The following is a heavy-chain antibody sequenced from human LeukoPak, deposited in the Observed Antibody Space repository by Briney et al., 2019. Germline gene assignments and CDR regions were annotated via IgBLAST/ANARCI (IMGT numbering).Heavy chain of an antibody. J-gene: IGHJ4*02. CDR1: GGSTSSYY. CDR2: IYYSGST. CDR3: ARGYCSGGSCYWDY. Sequence: PSETLSLTCTVSGGSTSSYYWSWIRQPPGKGLEWIGYIYYSGSTNYSPSLKSRVTISVDTSKNQFSLKLSSVTAADTAVYYCARGYCSGGSCYWDYWGQGTLVTVSS. V-gene: IGHV4-59*01. D-gene: IGHD2-15*01.